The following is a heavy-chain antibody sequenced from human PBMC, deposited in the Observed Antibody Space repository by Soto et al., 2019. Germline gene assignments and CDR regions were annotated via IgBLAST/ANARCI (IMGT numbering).Heavy chain of an antibody. J-gene: IGHJ1*01. V-gene: IGHV4-59*08. CDR1: GGSISNYY. Sequence: QVQLQESGPGLVKPSETLSLTCTASGGSISNYYWNWIRQPPGKGLEWIGNIHNSENTNYNPSLVHRVTISLDTSNNQCSLKINSVTAADTAVYYCTTGSGWTSEHWGRGTLVTVSS. CDR2: IHNSENT. D-gene: IGHD6-19*01. CDR3: TTGSGWTSEH.